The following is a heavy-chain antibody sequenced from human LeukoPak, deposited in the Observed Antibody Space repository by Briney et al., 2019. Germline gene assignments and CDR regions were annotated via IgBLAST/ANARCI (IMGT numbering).Heavy chain of an antibody. Sequence: GSLRLSCAASGFTFSSYTMNWVRQAPGKGLEWVAVISYDGSNKYYADSVKGRFTISRDNSKNTLYLQMNSLRAEDTAVYYCARGAYYYDSSLEYWGQGTLVTVSS. V-gene: IGHV3-30-3*01. CDR3: ARGAYYYDSSLEY. J-gene: IGHJ4*02. CDR2: ISYDGSNK. D-gene: IGHD3-22*01. CDR1: GFTFSSYT.